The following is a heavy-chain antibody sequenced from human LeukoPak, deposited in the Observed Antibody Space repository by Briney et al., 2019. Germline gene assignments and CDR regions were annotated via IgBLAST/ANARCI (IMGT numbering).Heavy chain of an antibody. CDR1: GGSISSGGYS. Sequence: SETLSLTCAVSGGSISSGGYSWSWNRQPPGKGLEWIGYIYHSGSTYYNPSLKSRVTISVDRSKNQFSLKLSSVTAADTAVYYCARESPVGLPGAFDIWGQGTMVTVSS. CDR2: IYHSGST. D-gene: IGHD1-26*01. CDR3: ARESPVGLPGAFDI. V-gene: IGHV4-30-2*01. J-gene: IGHJ3*02.